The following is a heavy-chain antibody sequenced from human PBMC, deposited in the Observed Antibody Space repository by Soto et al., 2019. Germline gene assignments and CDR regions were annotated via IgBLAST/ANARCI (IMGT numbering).Heavy chain of an antibody. J-gene: IGHJ4*02. D-gene: IGHD3-22*01. V-gene: IGHV4-31*11. CDR1: GGSISSGDYY. CDR3: AEESYYESNGTKGRID. CDR2: IYYSGST. Sequence: SETLSLTCAVSGGSISSGDYYWSWIRQPPGKGLEWIGYIYYSGSTYYNPSLKSRVTISVDTSKNQFSLKLSSVTAADTAVYYCAEESYYESNGTKGRIDWGQGTLVNVSS.